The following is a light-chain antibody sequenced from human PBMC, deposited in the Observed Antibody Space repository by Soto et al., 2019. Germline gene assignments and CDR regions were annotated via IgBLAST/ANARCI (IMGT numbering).Light chain of an antibody. J-gene: IGKJ4*01. CDR3: QQLNSYPLT. V-gene: IGKV1-9*01. Sequence: DIQVTQSPSSLSASVGDRVTITCRASQGISSYLAWYQQKPGKAPKLLIYAASTLQSGVPSRFSGSGSGTDFTLTISSLQPEDFATYYCQQLNSYPLTFGGGTKVDIK. CDR2: AAS. CDR1: QGISSY.